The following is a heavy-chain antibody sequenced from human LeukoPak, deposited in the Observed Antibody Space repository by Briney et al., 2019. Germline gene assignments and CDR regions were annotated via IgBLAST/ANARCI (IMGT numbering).Heavy chain of an antibody. Sequence: PSETLSLTCTVSGGSISSSSYYWGWIRQPPGKGLEWIGSIYYGGSTYYNPSLKSRVTISVDTSKNQFSLKLSSVTAADTAVYYCARQPGYSYGSLDYWGQGTLVTVSS. CDR3: ARQPGYSYGSLDY. D-gene: IGHD5-18*01. CDR1: GGSISSSSYY. V-gene: IGHV4-39*01. J-gene: IGHJ4*02. CDR2: IYYGGST.